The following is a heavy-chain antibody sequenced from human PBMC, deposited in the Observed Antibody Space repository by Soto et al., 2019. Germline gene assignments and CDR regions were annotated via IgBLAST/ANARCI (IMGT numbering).Heavy chain of an antibody. CDR3: ARGRPSIPRVDY. V-gene: IGHV3-48*01. D-gene: IGHD6-6*01. CDR1: GFTFSSYS. CDR2: ISTSSSSI. J-gene: IGHJ4*02. Sequence: EVQLVESGGGLVQPGGSLRLSCAASGFTFSSYSMIWVRQGLGKGLEWVSYISTSSSSISYSDSVKGRFTISRDNAKNSLYLQMNSLRAEDTAVYYCARGRPSIPRVDYWGQGTLV.